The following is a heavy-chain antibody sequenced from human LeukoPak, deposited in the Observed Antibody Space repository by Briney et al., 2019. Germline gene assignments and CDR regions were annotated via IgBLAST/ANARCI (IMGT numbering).Heavy chain of an antibody. D-gene: IGHD3-10*01. J-gene: IGHJ4*02. CDR3: AKEGYYYGSGSSETDY. Sequence: GGSLRLSCAASGFTFSSYAMSWVRQAPRKGLEWVSAISGSGGSTYYADSVKGRLTISRDNSKNTLYLQMNSLRAEDTAVYYCAKEGYYYGSGSSETDYWGQGTLVTVSS. CDR2: ISGSGGST. V-gene: IGHV3-23*01. CDR1: GFTFSSYA.